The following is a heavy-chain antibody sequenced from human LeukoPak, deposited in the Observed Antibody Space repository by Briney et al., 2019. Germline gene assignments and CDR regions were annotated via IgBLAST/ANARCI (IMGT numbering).Heavy chain of an antibody. CDR1: GFTFSDFG. Sequence: PGGSLRHSCAASGFTFSDFGMHWVRQAPGKGLEWVAFIRYDGSNKYYADSVKGRFTISRDNSKNTLYLQMNSLRAEDTAVYYCAKDAGHYCSSASCYGPWGQGTLVTVSS. J-gene: IGHJ5*02. CDR2: IRYDGSNK. D-gene: IGHD2-2*01. V-gene: IGHV3-30*02. CDR3: AKDAGHYCSSASCYGP.